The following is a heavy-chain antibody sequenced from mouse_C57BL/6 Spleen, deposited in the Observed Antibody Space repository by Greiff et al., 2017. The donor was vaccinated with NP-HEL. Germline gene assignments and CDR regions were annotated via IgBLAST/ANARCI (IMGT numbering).Heavy chain of an antibody. D-gene: IGHD2-4*01. CDR3: ARFGYGYDYEFYAMDY. J-gene: IGHJ4*01. V-gene: IGHV1-55*01. CDR1: GYTFTSYW. CDR2: IYPGSGST. Sequence: QVQLQQPGAELVKPGASVKMSCKASGYTFTSYWTTWLKQRPGQGLEWIGDIYPGSGSTNYNEKFKSKATLTVDTSSSKAYMQLSSLTSEDSAVYYCARFGYGYDYEFYAMDYWGQGTSVTVSS.